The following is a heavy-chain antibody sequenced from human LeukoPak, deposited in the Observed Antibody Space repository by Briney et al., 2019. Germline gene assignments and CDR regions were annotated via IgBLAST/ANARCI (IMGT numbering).Heavy chain of an antibody. J-gene: IGHJ6*02. CDR2: ISGSGGST. V-gene: IGHV3-23*01. Sequence: GGSLRLSCAASGFTFSSYAMSWVRQAPGKGLEWVSAISGSGGSTYYADSVKGRFTISRDNSKNTLYLQMNSLRAEDTAVYYCAKIYGSGSYYPYYYYYGMDVWGQGTTVTVSS. CDR1: GFTFSSYA. D-gene: IGHD3-10*01. CDR3: AKIYGSGSYYPYYYYYGMDV.